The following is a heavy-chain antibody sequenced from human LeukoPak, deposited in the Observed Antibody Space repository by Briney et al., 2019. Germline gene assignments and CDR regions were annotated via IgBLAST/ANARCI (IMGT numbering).Heavy chain of an antibody. CDR3: ARHEEEGGYNAKTVDY. CDR1: GGSISSSTNY. Sequence: PSETLSLTCTVSGGSISSSTNYWGWVRQPPGKGLEWIGSIYYSGNTYYNPSLKSRVTISVDTSKNQFSLKVSSVTAADTAVYFCARHEEEGGYNAKTVDYWGQGTLVTVSS. D-gene: IGHD5-24*01. V-gene: IGHV4-39*01. CDR2: IYYSGNT. J-gene: IGHJ4*02.